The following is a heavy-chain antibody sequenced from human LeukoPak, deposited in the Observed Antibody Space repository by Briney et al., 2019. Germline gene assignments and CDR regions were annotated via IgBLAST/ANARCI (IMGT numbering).Heavy chain of an antibody. D-gene: IGHD6-13*01. CDR1: GGSISSYY. Sequence: SETLSLTCTVPGGSISSYYWSWIRQPPGKGLEWIGYIYYSGSTNYNPSLKSRVTISVDTSKNQFSLKLSSVTAADTAVYYCARRGGSSSWYNAFDIWGQGTMVTVSS. V-gene: IGHV4-59*08. J-gene: IGHJ3*02. CDR2: IYYSGST. CDR3: ARRGGSSSWYNAFDI.